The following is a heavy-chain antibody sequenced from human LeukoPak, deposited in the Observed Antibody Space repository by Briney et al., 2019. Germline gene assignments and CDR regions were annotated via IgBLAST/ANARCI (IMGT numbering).Heavy chain of an antibody. V-gene: IGHV3-23*01. CDR3: ARASAGGSFDY. Sequence: GGSLRLSCVASGFSFTSYAMTWVRQAPGKGLEWVSTISDNGGSTYYGDSVKGRVTISRDNSKNTLHLQVDSLRAEDTAVYYCARASAGGSFDYWGQGTLVTVSS. J-gene: IGHJ4*02. CDR2: ISDNGGST. CDR1: GFSFTSYA. D-gene: IGHD6-13*01.